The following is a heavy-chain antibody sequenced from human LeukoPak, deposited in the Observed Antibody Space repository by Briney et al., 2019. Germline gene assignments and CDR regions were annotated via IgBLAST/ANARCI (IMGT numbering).Heavy chain of an antibody. J-gene: IGHJ4*02. D-gene: IGHD2-8*01. Sequence: SETLSLTCTVSGGSISSYYWSWIRQPPGKGLEWIGYISYSGRTNYNPSLKSRVTISVDTSKNQLSLNLTSVTAADTAVYYCSRENGAFSPFGYWGQGTLVTVPS. V-gene: IGHV4-59*12. CDR1: GGSISSYY. CDR3: SRENGAFSPFGY. CDR2: ISYSGRT.